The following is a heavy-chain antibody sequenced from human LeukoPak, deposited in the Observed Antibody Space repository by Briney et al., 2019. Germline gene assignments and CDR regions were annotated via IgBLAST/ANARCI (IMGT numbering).Heavy chain of an antibody. CDR1: GYIFTGYY. CDR3: ARADGRTYLFGP. D-gene: IGHD1-26*01. J-gene: IGHJ5*02. CDR2: INPNSGGT. V-gene: IGHV1-2*06. Sequence: ASVKVSCKASGYIFTGYYIHWVRQAPGQGLEWMGRINPNSGGTNYAQKFQGRVTMTRDTSISTAYMELSSLRSDDTAVYYCARADGRTYLFGPWGQGTLVTVSS.